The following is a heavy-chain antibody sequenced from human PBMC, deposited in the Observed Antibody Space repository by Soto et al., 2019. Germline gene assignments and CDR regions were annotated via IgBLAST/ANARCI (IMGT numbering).Heavy chain of an antibody. CDR2: FDPEDGET. CDR3: ATHDSSSWGWFDP. CDR1: GYTLTELS. J-gene: IGHJ5*02. V-gene: IGHV1-24*01. Sequence: ASVKVSCKVSGYTLTELSMHWVRQAPGKGLEWMGGFDPEDGETIYAQKFQGRVTMAEDTSTDTAYMELSSLRSEDTAVYYCATHDSSSWGWFDPWGQGTLVTVSS. D-gene: IGHD6-13*01.